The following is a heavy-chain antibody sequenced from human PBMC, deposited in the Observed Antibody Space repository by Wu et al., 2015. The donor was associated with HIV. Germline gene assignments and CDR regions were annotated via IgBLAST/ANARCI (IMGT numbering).Heavy chain of an antibody. CDR1: GGTFSSYA. CDR3: ARADYGDYTDYYYGMDV. V-gene: IGHV1-69*13. D-gene: IGHD4-17*01. Sequence: QVQLVQSGAEVKKPGSSVKVSCKASGGTFSSYAISWVRQAPGQGLEWMGRIIPIFGTANYAQKFQGRVTITADESTSTAYMELSSLRSEDTAVYYCARADYGDYTDYYYGMDVVGPRDHGHRLL. CDR2: IIPIFGTA. J-gene: IGHJ6*02.